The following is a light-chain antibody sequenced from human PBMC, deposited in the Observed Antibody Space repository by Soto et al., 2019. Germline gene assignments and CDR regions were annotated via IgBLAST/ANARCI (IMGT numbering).Light chain of an antibody. CDR3: QQFNSYPPYT. J-gene: IGKJ2*01. CDR2: DAS. V-gene: IGKV1-13*02. CDR1: QGISSA. Sequence: AIQLTQSPSSLSASVGDRVTITCRASQGISSALAWYQQKPGKAPKLLIYDASSLESGVPSRFSGSGSGTDFTLTISSLQPEDFATYYCQQFNSYPPYTFGQGTELEIK.